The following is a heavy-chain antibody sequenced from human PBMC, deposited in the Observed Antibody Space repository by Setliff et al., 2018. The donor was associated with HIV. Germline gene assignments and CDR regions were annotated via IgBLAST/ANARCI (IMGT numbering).Heavy chain of an antibody. V-gene: IGHV1-3*01. D-gene: IGHD2-21*02. J-gene: IGHJ3*01. CDR3: AREPIGGDDAFDF. CDR2: INPGNGNT. CDR1: GYTFTNYA. Sequence: GASVKVSCKASGYTFTNYAIHWVRQAPGQRLEWMGWINPGNGNTKYSQKFQGRVTITRDTSATTAYMELSSLRSEDTAIFYCAREPIGGDDAFDFWGQGTMVTVSS.